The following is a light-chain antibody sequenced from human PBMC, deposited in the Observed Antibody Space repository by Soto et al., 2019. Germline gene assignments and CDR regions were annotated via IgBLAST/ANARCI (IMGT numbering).Light chain of an antibody. J-gene: IGLJ1*01. CDR3: SSHAGYNNFYV. Sequence: QSALTQPPSASGSPGQSVTISCTGTSSDVGYYNYVSWYQQHPGKAPKLMIYEVNKRPSGVPDRFSGSKSGNTASLTASGLQAEDEADYYCSSHAGYNNFYVFGTGTKLTVL. V-gene: IGLV2-8*01. CDR1: SSDVGYYNY. CDR2: EVN.